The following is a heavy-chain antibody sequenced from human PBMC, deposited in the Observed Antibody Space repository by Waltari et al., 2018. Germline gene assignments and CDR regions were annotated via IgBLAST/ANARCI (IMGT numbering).Heavy chain of an antibody. CDR2: IRSKAYGGTT. D-gene: IGHD3-3*01. CDR3: TRVQNLEVSPLGY. V-gene: IGHV3-49*04. Sequence: EVQLVESGGGLVQPGRSLRLSCTASGFTFGDYAMSWVRQAPGKGLEWVGFIRSKAYGGTTEYAASVKGRFTISRDDSKSIAYLQMNSLKTEDTAVYYCTRVQNLEVSPLGYWGQGTLVTVSS. CDR1: GFTFGDYA. J-gene: IGHJ4*02.